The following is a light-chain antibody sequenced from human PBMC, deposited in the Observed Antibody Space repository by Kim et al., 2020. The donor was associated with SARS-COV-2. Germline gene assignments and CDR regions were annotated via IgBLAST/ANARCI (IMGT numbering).Light chain of an antibody. J-gene: IGKJ2*01. CDR3: VQVLRAPLS. V-gene: IGKV2-28*01. CDR1: QSLQHSNGDIF. CDR2: FGS. Sequence: DIVMTQSPLSLPVTPGEPASISCRSAQSLQHSNGDIFLDWYVLKSGQSPQPLIFFGSNRASGVPDGFSGSASGTDFILKISRVEPEDVGIYYCVQVLRAPLSFGQGTKLEI.